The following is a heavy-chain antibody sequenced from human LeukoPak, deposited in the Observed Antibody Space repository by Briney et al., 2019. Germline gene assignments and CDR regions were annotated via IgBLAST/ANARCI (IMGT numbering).Heavy chain of an antibody. Sequence: SETLSFTCTVSGGSIISNRHYWSWIRQPAGKGLEWIGHIYSSGNTKYNPSLKSRLTMSVDSSKNQFSLILTSVTAADTAVYYCARVALITIHENDAFDIWGQGTVVTVSS. V-gene: IGHV4-61*09. D-gene: IGHD3-3*01. J-gene: IGHJ3*02. CDR3: ARVALITIHENDAFDI. CDR1: GGSIISNRHY. CDR2: IYSSGNT.